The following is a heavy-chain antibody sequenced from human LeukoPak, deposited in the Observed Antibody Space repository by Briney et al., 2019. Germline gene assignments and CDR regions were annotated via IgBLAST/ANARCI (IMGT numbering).Heavy chain of an antibody. CDR3: ARDRGGYNTH. D-gene: IGHD5-24*01. J-gene: IGHJ1*01. V-gene: IGHV4-34*01. Sequence: SETLSLTCAVYGGSFSGYYWSWIRQPPGKGLEWIGEINHSGSTNYNPSLKSRVTISVDRSKNQFSLKLSSVTAADTAVYYCARDRGGYNTHWGQGTLVTVSS. CDR1: GGSFSGYY. CDR2: INHSGST.